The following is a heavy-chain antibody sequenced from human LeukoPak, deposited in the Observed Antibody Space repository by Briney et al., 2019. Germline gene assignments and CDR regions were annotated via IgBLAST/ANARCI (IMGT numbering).Heavy chain of an antibody. CDR1: GFTFSSYE. CDR2: ISSSGDTI. Sequence: GGSLRLSCAASGFTFSSYEMNWVRQAPGKGLEWVSHISSSGDTIYYRDSVKGRFTISRDNAKKSLHLQMDSLRAEDTAVYYCARLGRSWFGENDYHYMDVWGKGTTVTVSS. CDR3: ARLGRSWFGENDYHYMDV. V-gene: IGHV3-48*03. D-gene: IGHD3-10*01. J-gene: IGHJ6*03.